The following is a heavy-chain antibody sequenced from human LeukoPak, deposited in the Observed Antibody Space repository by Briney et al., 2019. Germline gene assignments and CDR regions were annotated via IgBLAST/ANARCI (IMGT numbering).Heavy chain of an antibody. CDR2: IYYSGST. Sequence: SETLSLTCTVSGGSISSYYWSWIRQPPGKGLEWIGYIYYSGSTNYNPSLKSRVTISVDTSKNQFSLKLSSVTAADTAVYYCARDHYYDSSGYCPAFDYWGQGTLVTVSS. J-gene: IGHJ4*02. V-gene: IGHV4-59*01. CDR1: GGSISSYY. D-gene: IGHD3-22*01. CDR3: ARDHYYDSSGYCPAFDY.